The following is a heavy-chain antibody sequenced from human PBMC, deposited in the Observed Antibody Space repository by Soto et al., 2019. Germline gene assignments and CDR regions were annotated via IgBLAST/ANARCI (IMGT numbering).Heavy chain of an antibody. D-gene: IGHD3-10*01. V-gene: IGHV3-13*01. J-gene: IGHJ6*02. CDR2: IGTAGAT. Sequence: EVQLVESGGGLVQPGGSLRLSCAASGFTFSSYDMHWVRQATGKGLDWVSAIGTAGATYYSGSVKGRFTISREHAKNSFYLQMNHLRAGDTAVYYWARGGFYGSGSMDVWGPGTTVTVSS. CDR3: ARGGFYGSGSMDV. CDR1: GFTFSSYD.